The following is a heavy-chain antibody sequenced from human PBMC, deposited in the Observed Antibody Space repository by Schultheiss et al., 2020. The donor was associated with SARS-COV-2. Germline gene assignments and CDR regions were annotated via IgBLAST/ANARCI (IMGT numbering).Heavy chain of an antibody. Sequence: GGSLRLSCKGSGYSFTTYWIGWVRQTPGKGLEWMGIIWPGDSDTRYSPSFQGQVTISADKSISTAYLQWSSLKASDTAMYYCARQRYCSSTSCSKGLYYYYGMDVWGQGTTVTVSS. D-gene: IGHD2-2*01. J-gene: IGHJ6*02. CDR1: GYSFTTYW. CDR3: ARQRYCSSTSCSKGLYYYYGMDV. V-gene: IGHV5-51*01. CDR2: IWPGDSDT.